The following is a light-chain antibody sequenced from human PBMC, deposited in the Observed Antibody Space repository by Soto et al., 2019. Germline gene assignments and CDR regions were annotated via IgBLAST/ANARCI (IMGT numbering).Light chain of an antibody. J-gene: IGKJ1*01. CDR1: QSVSSY. CDR2: DAS. Sequence: EIVLTQSPATLLLSQGERATLSCRASQSVSSYLAWYQQKPGQAPRLLIYDASNRATGIPARFSGSGSGTDFTLTISSLEPEDFAVYDCQQRSNWPQFGQGTKVEIK. CDR3: QQRSNWPQ. V-gene: IGKV3-11*01.